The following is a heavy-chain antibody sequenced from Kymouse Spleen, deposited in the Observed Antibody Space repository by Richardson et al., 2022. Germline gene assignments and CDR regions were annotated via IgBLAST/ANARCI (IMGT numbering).Heavy chain of an antibody. Sequence: EVQLVESGGGLVQPGGSLRLSCAASGFTFSSYWMSWVRQAPGKGLEWVANIKQDGSEKYYVDSVKGRFTISRDNAKNSLYLQMNSLRAEDTAVYYCARDGRWELLYYYYGMDVWGQGTTVTVSS. V-gene: IGHV3-7*01. CDR2: IKQDGSEK. D-gene: IGHD1-26*01. CDR3: ARDGRWELLYYYYGMDV. CDR1: GFTFSSYW. J-gene: IGHJ6*02.